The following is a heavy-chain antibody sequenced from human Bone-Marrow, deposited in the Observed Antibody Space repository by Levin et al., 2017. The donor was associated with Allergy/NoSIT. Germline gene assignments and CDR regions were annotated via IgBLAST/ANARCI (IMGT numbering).Heavy chain of an antibody. CDR1: AFSFNLFA. J-gene: IGHJ4*02. D-gene: IGHD3-9*01. Sequence: GGSLRLSCAASAFSFNLFAMTWVRQAPGKGLEWVSSINGNGDYTYYADSVKGRFTISRDNSMNTLYLQMNSLRADDTAVYYCAKGKYFDWLLLGTIDSWGQGTLVSASS. CDR3: AKGKYFDWLLLGTIDS. CDR2: INGNGDYT. V-gene: IGHV3-23*01.